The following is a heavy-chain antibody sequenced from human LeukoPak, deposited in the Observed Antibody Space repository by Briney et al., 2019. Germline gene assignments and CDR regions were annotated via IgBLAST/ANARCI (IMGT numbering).Heavy chain of an antibody. V-gene: IGHV4-39*07. D-gene: IGHD2-15*01. CDR3: ARGYCSGGSCYSYYYYNYMDV. J-gene: IGHJ6*03. CDR1: GGSISGSSYY. CDR2: IYYSGST. Sequence: ASETLSLTCTVSGGSISGSSYYWGWIRQPPGKGLEWIGSIYYSGSTYYNPSLKSRVTISVDTSKNQFSLKLSSVTAADTAVYYCARGYCSGGSCYSYYYYNYMDVWGKGTTVTVSS.